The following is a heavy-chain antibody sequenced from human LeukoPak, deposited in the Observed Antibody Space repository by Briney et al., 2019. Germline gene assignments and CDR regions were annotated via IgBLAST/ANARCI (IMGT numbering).Heavy chain of an antibody. V-gene: IGHV4-38-2*02. Sequence: PSETLSLTCTVSGYSISSGYYWSWIRQPPGKGLEWIGSIYYSGSTYYNPSLKSRVTISVDTSKNQFSLKLSSVTAADTAVYYCARRSGSYSLFFDYWGQGTLVTVSS. D-gene: IGHD1-26*01. CDR3: ARRSGSYSLFFDY. J-gene: IGHJ4*02. CDR2: IYYSGST. CDR1: GYSISSGYY.